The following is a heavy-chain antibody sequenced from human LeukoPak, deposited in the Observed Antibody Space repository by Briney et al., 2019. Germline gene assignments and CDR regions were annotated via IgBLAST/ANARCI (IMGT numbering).Heavy chain of an antibody. V-gene: IGHV3-9*01. CDR1: GFMFNDYA. D-gene: IGHD4-11*01. J-gene: IGHJ4*02. Sequence: GGSLRLSCAPSGFMFNDYALHWVRQAPGKGLEWVSSISWNSGNMYYVDSVKGRFTISRDNSKNTLYLQMNSLRAEDTAVYYCARVGYSNYGPLDYWGQGTLVTVSS. CDR3: ARVGYSNYGPLDY. CDR2: ISWNSGNM.